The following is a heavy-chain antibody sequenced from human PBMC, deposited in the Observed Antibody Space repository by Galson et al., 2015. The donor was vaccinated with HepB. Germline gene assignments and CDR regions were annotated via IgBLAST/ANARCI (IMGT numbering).Heavy chain of an antibody. D-gene: IGHD1-26*01. CDR2: ISWNSGSI. V-gene: IGHV3-9*01. CDR1: GFTFDDYA. CDR3: AKGHLRRSGSYSNFDY. J-gene: IGHJ4*02. Sequence: SLRLSCAASGFTFDDYAMHWVRQAPGKGLEWVSGISWNSGSIGYADSVKGRFTISRDNAKNSLYLQMNSLRAEDTALYYCAKGHLRRSGSYSNFDYWGQGTLVTVSS.